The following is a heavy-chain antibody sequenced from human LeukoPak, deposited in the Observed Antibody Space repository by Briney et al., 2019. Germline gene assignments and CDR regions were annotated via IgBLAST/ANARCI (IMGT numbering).Heavy chain of an antibody. V-gene: IGHV1-3*01. D-gene: IGHD6-6*01. CDR1: GYTFTSYA. CDR3: ASEVLVQQYYYGMDV. CDR2: INAGNGNT. Sequence: ASVKVSCKASGYTFTSYAMHWVRQAPGQRLEWMGWINAGNGNTKYSQKFQGRVTITRDTSASTAYMELSSLRSEDTAVYYCASEVLVQQYYYGMDVWGQGTTVTVSS. J-gene: IGHJ6*02.